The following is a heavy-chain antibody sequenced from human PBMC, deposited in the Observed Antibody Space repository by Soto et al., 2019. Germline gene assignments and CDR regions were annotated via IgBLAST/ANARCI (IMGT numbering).Heavy chain of an antibody. CDR1: GGSISSSSYY. V-gene: IGHV4-39*01. J-gene: IGHJ6*02. D-gene: IGHD5-18*01. CDR3: ACIFSGGYGYGFYYYGMDV. CDR2: IYYSGSI. Sequence: SETLSLTCTVSGGSISSSSYYWGWIRQPPGKGLELIGIIYYSGSIYYNPFLKSRVTISVDTSKIQFSLKLSSVTAADTAVYYCACIFSGGYGYGFYYYGMDVWGQGTTVTVSS.